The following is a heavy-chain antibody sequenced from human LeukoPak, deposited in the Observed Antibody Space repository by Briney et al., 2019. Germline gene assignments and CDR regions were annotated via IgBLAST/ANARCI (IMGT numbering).Heavy chain of an antibody. V-gene: IGHV3-30*02. D-gene: IGHD6-19*01. J-gene: IGHJ4*02. Sequence: GGSLRLPCAASGFSFSNYGMHWVRQAPGKGLEWVAFIAHDRNNKYYADSVKGRFTISRDNSKNTLYLQMNSLRAEDTAVYYCARDDYSSGWYCAYWGQGALVTVSS. CDR1: GFSFSNYG. CDR3: ARDDYSSGWYCAY. CDR2: IAHDRNNK.